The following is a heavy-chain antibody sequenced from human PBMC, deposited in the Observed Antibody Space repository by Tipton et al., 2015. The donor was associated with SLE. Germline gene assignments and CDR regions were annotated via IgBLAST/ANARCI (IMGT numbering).Heavy chain of an antibody. CDR3: ARPVTMIVVAEDYDAFDI. V-gene: IGHV4-34*01. CDR1: GGSFSGYF. D-gene: IGHD3-22*01. Sequence: LRLSCAVYGGSFSGYFWSWIRQPPGKELEWIGEINHSGTTDYNPSLKSRVIISVDTSKNQFSLKVSSVTAADTAVYYCARPVTMIVVAEDYDAFDIWGQGTMVTVSS. CDR2: INHSGTT. J-gene: IGHJ3*02.